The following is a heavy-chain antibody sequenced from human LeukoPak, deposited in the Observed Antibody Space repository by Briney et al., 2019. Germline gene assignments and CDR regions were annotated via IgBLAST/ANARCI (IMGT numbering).Heavy chain of an antibody. D-gene: IGHD3-10*01. CDR3: ARLDSGSFYGPLDF. CDR2: IYPGDSDT. Sequence: GESLKISCKASGYPFSTSWIGWVRQLPGKGLEWMGIIYPGDSDTRYSPSFRGQVTITADKSISTAYLQWSSLKASEASDTAMYYCARLDSGSFYGPLDFWGQGTLVTVSS. J-gene: IGHJ4*02. V-gene: IGHV5-51*01. CDR1: GYPFSTSW.